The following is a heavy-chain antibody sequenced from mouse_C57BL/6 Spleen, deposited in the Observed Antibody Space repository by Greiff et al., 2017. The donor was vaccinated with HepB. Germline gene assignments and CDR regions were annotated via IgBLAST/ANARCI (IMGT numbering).Heavy chain of an antibody. CDR2: IDPENGDT. CDR1: GFNIKDDY. Sequence: EVHLVESGAELVRPGASVKLSCTASGFNIKDDYMHWVKQRTEQGLEWIGWIDPENGDTEYASKFQGKATITADTSSNTAYLQLSSLTSEDTAVYYCTTNDYFVWWGQGTLVTVSA. V-gene: IGHV14-4*01. J-gene: IGHJ3*02. CDR3: TTNDYFVW. D-gene: IGHD2-4*01.